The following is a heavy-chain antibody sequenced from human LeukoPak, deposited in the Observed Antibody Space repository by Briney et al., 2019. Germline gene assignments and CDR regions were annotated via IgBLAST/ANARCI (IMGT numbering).Heavy chain of an antibody. CDR1: GGSVSDYY. V-gene: IGHV4-59*02. J-gene: IGHJ4*02. CDR3: ARRRRLLWFGELSWDY. D-gene: IGHD3-10*01. Sequence: PSETLSLTCTVSGGSVSDYYWSWIRQSPGKGLEWIGYIYYTGDTNYNPSLKSRVTMSADTSKNQFSLKLSSVTAADTAVYYCARRRRLLWFGELSWDYWGQGTLVTVSS. CDR2: IYYTGDT.